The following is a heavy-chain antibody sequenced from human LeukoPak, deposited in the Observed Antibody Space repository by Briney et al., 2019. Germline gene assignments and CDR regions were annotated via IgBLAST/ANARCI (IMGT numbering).Heavy chain of an antibody. J-gene: IGHJ4*02. V-gene: IGHV1-2*02. CDR3: ARDLNHYDSSGYTFEGY. CDR1: EYTFTGYY. CDR2: INPNSGGT. Sequence: ASVKVSCKASEYTFTGYYMHWVRQAPGQGLEWVGWINPNSGGTNYAQKFQGRVTMTRDTSISTAYMELSRLRSDDTAVYYCARDLNHYDSSGYTFEGYWGQGTLVTVSS. D-gene: IGHD3-22*01.